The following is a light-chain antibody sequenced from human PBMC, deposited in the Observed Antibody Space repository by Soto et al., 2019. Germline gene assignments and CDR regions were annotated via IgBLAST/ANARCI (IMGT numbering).Light chain of an antibody. Sequence: DIVMTQSPLSLPVTPGEPASISCRSSQSLLHSNGYNYLDWYLQKPGQSPQLLIYLGSNRASGVPDRFSGSGSGTDFTLKISRVEAEDVGAYYCMPALQTPPTLGQGTKVDIK. CDR3: MPALQTPPT. CDR2: LGS. CDR1: QSLLHSNGYNY. V-gene: IGKV2-28*01. J-gene: IGKJ1*01.